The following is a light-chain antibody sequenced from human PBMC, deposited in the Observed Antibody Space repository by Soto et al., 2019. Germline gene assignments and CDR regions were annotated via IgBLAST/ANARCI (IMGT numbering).Light chain of an antibody. CDR3: QQSYSTLGLA. J-gene: IGKJ4*01. V-gene: IGKV1-39*01. CDR1: QSMSSY. Sequence: DIQMTQSPSSLSVSVGDRITITCRASQSMSSYLNWYQQKPGKAPKLLIYAASSLQSGVPSRFSGSGSGTDFTLTISSLQPEDFATYYCQQSYSTLGLAFGGGTKVEIK. CDR2: AAS.